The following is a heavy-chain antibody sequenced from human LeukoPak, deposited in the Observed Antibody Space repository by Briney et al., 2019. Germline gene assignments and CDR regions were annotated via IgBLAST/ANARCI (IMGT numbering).Heavy chain of an antibody. J-gene: IGHJ4*02. Sequence: SETLSLTCTVSGGSISSSSYYWGWIRQPPGKGLEWIGSIYYSGSTYYNPSLKSRLTISVDTSKNQFSLKLSSVTAADTAVYYCARQAGGSYLLPFDYWGQGTLVTVSS. CDR3: ARQAGGSYLLPFDY. V-gene: IGHV4-39*01. D-gene: IGHD1-26*01. CDR1: GGSISSSSYY. CDR2: IYYSGST.